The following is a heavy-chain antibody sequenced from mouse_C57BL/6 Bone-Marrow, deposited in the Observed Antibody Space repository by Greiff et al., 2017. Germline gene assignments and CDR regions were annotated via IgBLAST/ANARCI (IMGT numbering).Heavy chain of an antibody. V-gene: IGHV1-69*01. CDR3: APGYFDY. J-gene: IGHJ2*01. CDR2: IDPSDSYP. CDR1: GYTFTSYW. Sequence: QVQLQQPGAELVMPGASVKLSCKASGYTFTSYWMHWVKQRPGQGLEWIGEIDPSDSYPNYNQKFKGKSTLTVDKSSSTAYMQLSSLTSEDSAVYYCAPGYFDYWGQGTTLTVSS.